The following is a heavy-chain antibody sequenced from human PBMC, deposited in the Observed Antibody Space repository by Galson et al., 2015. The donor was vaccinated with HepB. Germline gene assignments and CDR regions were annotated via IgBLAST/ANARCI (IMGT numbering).Heavy chain of an antibody. J-gene: IGHJ1*01. V-gene: IGHV4-59*01. D-gene: IGHD4-17*01. CDR3: ARVMTTVTTGEYFQH. CDR2: IYYSGST. CDR1: GGSISSYY. Sequence: LSLTCTVSGGSISSYYWSWIRQPPGKGLEWIGYIYYSGSTNYSPSLKSRVTISVDTSKNQFSLKLSSVTAADTAVYYCARVMTTVTTGEYFQHWGQGTLVTVSS.